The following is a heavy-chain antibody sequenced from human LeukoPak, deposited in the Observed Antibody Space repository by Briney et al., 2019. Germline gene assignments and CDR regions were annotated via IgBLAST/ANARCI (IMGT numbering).Heavy chain of an antibody. CDR1: GNTFTGYY. CDR3: ARGPLVPAATFDY. Sequence: GASVKVSCKASGNTFTGYYMHWVRQAPGQGLEWMGWINPNSGGTNYAQKFQGRVTMTRDTSISTAYMELSRLRSDDTAVYYCARGPLVPAATFDYWGQGTLVTVSS. CDR2: INPNSGGT. D-gene: IGHD2-2*01. V-gene: IGHV1-2*02. J-gene: IGHJ4*02.